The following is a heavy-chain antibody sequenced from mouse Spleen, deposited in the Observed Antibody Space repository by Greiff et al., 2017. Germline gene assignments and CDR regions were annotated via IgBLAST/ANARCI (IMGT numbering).Heavy chain of an antibody. CDR2: IYPGNVNT. J-gene: IGHJ1*01. CDR1: GYTFTSYY. V-gene: IGHV1S56*01. CDR3: ARADSYWYFDV. Sequence: VQGVESGPELVKPGASVRISCKASGYTFTSYYIHWVKQRPGQGLEWIGWIYPGNVNTKYNEKFKGKATLTADKSSSTAYMQLSSLTSEDSAVYFCARADSYWYFDVWGAGTTVTVSS.